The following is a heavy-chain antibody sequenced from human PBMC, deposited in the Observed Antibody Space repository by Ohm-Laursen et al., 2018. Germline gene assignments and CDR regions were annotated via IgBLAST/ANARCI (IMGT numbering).Heavy chain of an antibody. D-gene: IGHD1-26*01. CDR3: ARGEGATPSFDY. CDR1: GSSISSPYY. V-gene: IGHV4-38-2*01. CDR2: IFHSGST. J-gene: IGHJ4*02. Sequence: SDTLSLTCAVSGSSISSPYYWGWIRQPPGKGLEWIGNIFHSGSTYYNPSLESRVTISVDTSKSRVSLKVTSVTAADTAVYYCARGEGATPSFDYWGRGTLVTVSS.